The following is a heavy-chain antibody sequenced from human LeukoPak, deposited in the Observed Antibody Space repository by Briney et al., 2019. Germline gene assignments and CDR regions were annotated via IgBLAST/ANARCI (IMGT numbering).Heavy chain of an antibody. D-gene: IGHD3-22*01. CDR3: ASQGDSSGYYYLPFDY. Sequence: PGESLKISCKGSGYSFTSYWIGWVRQMPGKGLEWKGIIYPGDSDTRYSPSFQGQVTISADKSISTAYLQWSSLKASDTAMYYCASQGDSSGYYYLPFDYWGQGTLVTVSS. CDR2: IYPGDSDT. V-gene: IGHV5-51*01. J-gene: IGHJ4*02. CDR1: GYSFTSYW.